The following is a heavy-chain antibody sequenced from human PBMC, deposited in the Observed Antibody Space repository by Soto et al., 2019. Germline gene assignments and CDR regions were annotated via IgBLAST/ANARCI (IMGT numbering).Heavy chain of an antibody. V-gene: IGHV4-30-2*01. D-gene: IGHD7-27*01. CDR3: ARCLNWGKVFDY. CDR2: IYHSGST. J-gene: IGHJ4*02. Sequence: SETLSLTCAVSGGSISSGGYSWSWIRQPPGKGLEWIGYIYHSGSTYYNPSLKSRVTISVDRSKNQFSLKLSSVTAADTAVYYCARCLNWGKVFDYWGQGTLVTVSS. CDR1: GGSISSGGYS.